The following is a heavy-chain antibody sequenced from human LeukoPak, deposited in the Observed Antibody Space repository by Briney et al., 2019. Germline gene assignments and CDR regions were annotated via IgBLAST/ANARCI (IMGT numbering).Heavy chain of an antibody. J-gene: IGHJ5*02. V-gene: IGHV4-59*01. Sequence: SETLSLTCTVSGGSISSYYWSWIRQPPGKGLEWIGYIYYSGSTNYNPSLKSRVTISVVTSKNQFSLKLSSVTAADTAVYYCARLTDDTAGTYWFDPWGQGTLVTVSS. CDR3: ARLTDDTAGTYWFDP. CDR2: IYYSGST. D-gene: IGHD6-13*01. CDR1: GGSISSYY.